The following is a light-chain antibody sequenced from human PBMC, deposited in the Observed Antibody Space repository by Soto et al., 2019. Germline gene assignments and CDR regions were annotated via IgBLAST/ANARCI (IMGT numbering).Light chain of an antibody. J-gene: IGKJ1*01. CDR1: QSVSSYY. Sequence: EIVLTQSPGTLSLSPGERATLSCRASQSVSSYYLAWYQQKPGQAPRLLIYAASSRATGIPDWFRGGGSGTDFTLTISRLEPEDFAVYYCQQCGSSPWTFGQGTKVEIK. CDR3: QQCGSSPWT. CDR2: AAS. V-gene: IGKV3-20*01.